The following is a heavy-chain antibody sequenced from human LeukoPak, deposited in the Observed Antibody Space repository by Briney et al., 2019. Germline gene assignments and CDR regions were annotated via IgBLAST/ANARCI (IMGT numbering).Heavy chain of an antibody. CDR2: FSNDGTTT. V-gene: IGHV3-74*01. CDR1: GFTFGNYW. J-gene: IGHJ4*02. Sequence: GGSLRLSCAASGFTFGNYWMNWVRQAPGKGLVWVSRFSNDGTTTTYADSVKGRFTISRDNAKNTLYLQMNSLRADDTAVYYCARGRYYLDSWGQGTLVTVSS. CDR3: ARGRYYLDS.